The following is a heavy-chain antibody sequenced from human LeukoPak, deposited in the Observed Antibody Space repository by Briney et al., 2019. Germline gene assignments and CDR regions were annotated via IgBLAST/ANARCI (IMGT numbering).Heavy chain of an antibody. CDR3: ARDPDSSSWGSVVGY. CDR1: GFTFSSYS. CDR2: ISSSSSYI. D-gene: IGHD6-13*01. V-gene: IGHV3-21*01. J-gene: IGHJ4*02. Sequence: GGSLRLSXAASGFTFSSYSMNWVRQAPGKGLEWVSSISSSSSYIYYADSVKGRFTISRDNAKNSLYLQMNSLRAEDTAVYYCARDPDSSSWGSVVGYWGQGTLVTVSS.